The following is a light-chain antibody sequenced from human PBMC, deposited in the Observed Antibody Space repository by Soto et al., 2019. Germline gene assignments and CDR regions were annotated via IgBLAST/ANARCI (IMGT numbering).Light chain of an antibody. CDR3: QQSYSIPAT. J-gene: IGKJ1*01. V-gene: IGKV1-39*01. Sequence: DIQMTQSPSSLSASVGDRVTITCRTSQNINSYLNWYQQKPGKAPELLMYGASSLQSGVPSRFSGSGSGTDFTLTIRSLQSEDFATYYCQQSYSIPATFGQGTKVDIK. CDR1: QNINSY. CDR2: GAS.